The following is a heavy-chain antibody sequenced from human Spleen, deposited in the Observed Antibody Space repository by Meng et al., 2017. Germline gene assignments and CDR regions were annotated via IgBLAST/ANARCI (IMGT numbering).Heavy chain of an antibody. CDR3: ARAANGGGSPRYYYYYGMDV. Sequence: SQTRSLTCAISGDSVSSNSAAWNWIRQPPSRGLEWLGRTYYRSKWYNDYAVSVKSRITINPDTSKNQFSLQLNSVTPEDTAVYYCARAANGGGSPRYYYYYGMDVWGQGTTVTVSS. D-gene: IGHD2-15*01. V-gene: IGHV6-1*01. J-gene: IGHJ6*02. CDR2: TYYRSKWYN. CDR1: GDSVSSNSAA.